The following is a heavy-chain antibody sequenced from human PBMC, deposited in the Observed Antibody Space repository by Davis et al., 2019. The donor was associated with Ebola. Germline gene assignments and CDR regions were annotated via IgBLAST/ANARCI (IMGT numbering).Heavy chain of an antibody. V-gene: IGHV1-69*06. D-gene: IGHD3-10*01. Sequence: SVKVSCKASGGTFSTYAISWMRQAPGQGLEWMGGIIPIFGTTNYAQKFQGRVTITADKSTSTAYMELSSLGSEDTAVYYCARDLGTMVDVWGQGTTVTVSS. CDR3: ARDLGTMVDV. J-gene: IGHJ6*02. CDR2: IIPIFGTT. CDR1: GGTFSTYA.